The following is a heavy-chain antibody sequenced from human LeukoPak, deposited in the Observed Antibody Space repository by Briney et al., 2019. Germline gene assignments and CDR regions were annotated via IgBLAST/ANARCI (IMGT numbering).Heavy chain of an antibody. CDR3: AKGLWGATTPFYFDY. J-gene: IGHJ4*02. D-gene: IGHD1-26*01. V-gene: IGHV3-30*18. CDR1: GFTFSSYG. CDR2: ISYDGSNK. Sequence: GGSLRLSCAASGFTFSSYGMHWVRQAPGKGPEWVAVISYDGSNKYYADSVKGRFTISRDNSKNTLYLQMNSLRAEDTAVYYCAKGLWGATTPFYFDYWGQGTLVTVSS.